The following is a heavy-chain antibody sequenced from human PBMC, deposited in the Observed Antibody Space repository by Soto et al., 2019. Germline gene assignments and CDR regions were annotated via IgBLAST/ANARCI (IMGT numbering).Heavy chain of an antibody. J-gene: IGHJ4*02. CDR2: INPNGGIT. CDR1: GYTFTHYY. D-gene: IGHD5-18*01. V-gene: IGHV1-46*01. CDR3: ATSEKSAMAFDF. Sequence: SVKVSCKASGYTFTHYYIHWVRQAPGQGLEWMGIINPNGGITTYAQKFRAGFSMTRDTSTSTVYLELSSLRSEDSAVYYCATSEKSAMAFDFWGQGLLVTLSS.